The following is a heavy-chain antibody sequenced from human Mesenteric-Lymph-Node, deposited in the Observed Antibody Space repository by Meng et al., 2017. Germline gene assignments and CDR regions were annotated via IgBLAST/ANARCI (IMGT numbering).Heavy chain of an antibody. Sequence: HVTLTGSGPVSVEPSQTLSPTCTVSGGSMSSGNYYWSWIRQPPGKGLEWIGYVHHSGSAYYNPSLKSRVSISVDTSKNQFSLNLNSMTAADTAVYYCASFDHIPRRNYFDYWGQGTLVTVSS. CDR2: VHHSGSA. CDR1: GGSMSSGNYY. V-gene: IGHV4-30-4*01. J-gene: IGHJ4*02. D-gene: IGHD2-21*01. CDR3: ASFDHIPRRNYFDY.